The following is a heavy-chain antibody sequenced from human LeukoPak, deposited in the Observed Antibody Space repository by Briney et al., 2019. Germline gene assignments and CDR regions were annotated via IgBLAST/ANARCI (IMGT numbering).Heavy chain of an antibody. D-gene: IGHD3-22*01. Sequence: GGSLRLSCVGSGFTFRSHAMSWVRQAPEKGLEFVSGIYENGGTTYYADSVKGRFSISRDNSKNTLYLQMDSLRSEDTAVYYCARGRPYYYDSSGYYFFDYWGQGTLVTVSS. CDR3: ARGRPYYYDSSGYYFFDY. CDR1: GFTFRSHA. CDR2: IYENGGTT. J-gene: IGHJ4*02. V-gene: IGHV3-23*01.